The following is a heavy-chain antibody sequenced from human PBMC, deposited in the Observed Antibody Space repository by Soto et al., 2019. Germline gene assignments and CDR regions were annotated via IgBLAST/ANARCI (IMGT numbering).Heavy chain of an antibody. V-gene: IGHV3-23*01. CDR1: GFTFSNYA. Sequence: EVQLLESGGGLLQPGGSLRLSCAASGFTFSNYAMSWVRQAPGKGLEWVSAISGSGDSTFYADSVKGRFTISRDNLKNPLYLQMNSMRAEDTAVYYCAKDSRRYYYDSGTIWDYWGQGTLVNVSS. CDR3: AKDSRRYYYDSGTIWDY. CDR2: ISGSGDST. J-gene: IGHJ4*02. D-gene: IGHD3-22*01.